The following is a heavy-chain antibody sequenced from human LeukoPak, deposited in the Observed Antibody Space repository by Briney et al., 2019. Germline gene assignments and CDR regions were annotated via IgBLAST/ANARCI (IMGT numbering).Heavy chain of an antibody. Sequence: PGGSLRLSCAASGFTFSSYAMSWVRQAPGKGLEWVSTLSGSGGNTYYADSVKGRVTISRDNSKNTLYLQMNSLRAEDTAVYHCAKGSYYYDSADYCDYWGQGTLVTVSS. J-gene: IGHJ4*02. CDR1: GFTFSSYA. V-gene: IGHV3-23*01. D-gene: IGHD3-22*01. CDR3: AKGSYYYDSADYCDY. CDR2: LSGSGGNT.